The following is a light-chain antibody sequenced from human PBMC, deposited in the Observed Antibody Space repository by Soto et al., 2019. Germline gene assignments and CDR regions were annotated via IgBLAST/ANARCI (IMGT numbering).Light chain of an antibody. CDR1: SSDFGGYNR. V-gene: IGLV2-14*01. CDR3: NSFTSRSTYD. Sequence: QSVLTQPASVSGSPGQSITISCTGSSSDFGGYNRVSWYQQHPDKAPKLIIYEVNSRPSGVSNRFSGSKSGNTASLTISGLQAEDEADYYCNSFTSRSTYDFGTGTKLTVL. J-gene: IGLJ1*01. CDR2: EVN.